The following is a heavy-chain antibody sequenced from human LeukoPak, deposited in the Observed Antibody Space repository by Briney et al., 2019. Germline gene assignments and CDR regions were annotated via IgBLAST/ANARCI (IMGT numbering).Heavy chain of an antibody. CDR2: IRHDGSQI. CDR3: AKTGFQWGYYFYYMDV. V-gene: IGHV3-30*02. D-gene: IGHD1-14*01. Sequence: GGSLRLSCAASGFTFSSYAMHWVRQAPGKGLEWVAFIRHDGSQIYYADSVKGRFTISRDNSKNTLYLQMNSLIAEDTAVYYCAKTGFQWGYYFYYMDVWGKGTTVTVSS. CDR1: GFTFSSYA. J-gene: IGHJ6*03.